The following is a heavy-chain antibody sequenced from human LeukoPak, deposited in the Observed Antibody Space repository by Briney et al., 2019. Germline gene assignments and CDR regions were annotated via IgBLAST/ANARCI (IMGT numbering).Heavy chain of an antibody. CDR3: ARAENGAFDI. J-gene: IGHJ3*02. V-gene: IGHV3-7*04. CDR1: GFTFGTYW. Sequence: PGGSLRLSCAGFGFTFGTYWMGWVPQAPGKGLEGVANIKQDGSDRYNVDSVKGRFTISRDNVKNSLYLQMNSLRAEDTAVYYCARAENGAFDIWGQGTMVTVSS. CDR2: IKQDGSDR.